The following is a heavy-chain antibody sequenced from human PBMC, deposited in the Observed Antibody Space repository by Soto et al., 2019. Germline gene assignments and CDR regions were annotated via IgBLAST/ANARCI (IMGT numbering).Heavy chain of an antibody. CDR3: ARSGGNSDPLIDHYFDY. CDR2: IYPGDSDT. D-gene: IGHD2-15*01. V-gene: IGHV5-51*01. Sequence: GESLKISCKGSGYSFTSYWIGWVRQMPGKGLEWMGIIYPGDSDTRYSPSFQGQVTISADKSISTAYLQWSSLKASDTAMYYCARSGGNSDPLIDHYFDYWGQGTLVTVSS. CDR1: GYSFTSYW. J-gene: IGHJ4*02.